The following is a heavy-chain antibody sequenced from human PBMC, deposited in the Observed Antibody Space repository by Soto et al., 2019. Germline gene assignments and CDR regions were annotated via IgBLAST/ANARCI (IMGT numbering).Heavy chain of an antibody. V-gene: IGHV1-18*01. CDR1: GYIFSNYG. CDR3: ARERDGSSWSSAESLQY. D-gene: IGHD6-13*01. Sequence: QIRLVQSGAAGTKLGASVKVSCKASGYIFSNYGISWVRQAPGLGPDGLGWISTYNANTYYAQKFQGRVTMTTDTSTSTAYMELRSLRSDDTAVFYCARERDGSSWSSAESLQYWGQGTLVTVSS. J-gene: IGHJ1*01. CDR2: ISTYNANT.